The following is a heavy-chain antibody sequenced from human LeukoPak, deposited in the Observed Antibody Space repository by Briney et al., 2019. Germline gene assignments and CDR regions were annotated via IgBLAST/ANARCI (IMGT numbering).Heavy chain of an antibody. CDR2: ISGSTSYI. CDR3: ARNQYSSTQYYYMDV. D-gene: IGHD6-13*01. Sequence: GGSLRLSCAASGFTFSVYSMNWVRQAPGKGLEWVSSISGSTSYIYYADSVKGRFTISRDNAKNSLYLQMNSLRAEDTAVYYCARNQYSSTQYYYMDVWGKGTPVTVSS. V-gene: IGHV3-21*01. J-gene: IGHJ6*03. CDR1: GFTFSVYS.